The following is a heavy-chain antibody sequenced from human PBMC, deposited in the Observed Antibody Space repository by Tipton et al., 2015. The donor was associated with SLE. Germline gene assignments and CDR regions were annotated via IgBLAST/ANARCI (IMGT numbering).Heavy chain of an antibody. CDR3: ARERAGGGNYFDY. Sequence: TLSLTCTVSGGSISSGSYYWSWIRQSAGKGLEWVGHIYTSGSTHYNPSPKSRVTISVDTSNNQFSLKLSSVTAADTAVYYCARERAGGGNYFDYWGQGTLVTVSS. CDR1: GGSISSGSYY. J-gene: IGHJ4*02. CDR2: IYTSGST. V-gene: IGHV4-61*09. D-gene: IGHD3-16*01.